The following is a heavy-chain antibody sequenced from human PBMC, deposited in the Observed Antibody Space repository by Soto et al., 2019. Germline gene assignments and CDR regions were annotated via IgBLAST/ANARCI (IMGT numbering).Heavy chain of an antibody. V-gene: IGHV1-18*04. J-gene: IGHJ4*02. CDR2: FSAYNGNT. CDR1: GYTFNRFG. D-gene: IGHD3-10*02. Sequence: ASVKVSCKASGYTFNRFGVNWVRQAPGQGFEWMGWFSAYNGNTRYPQKFQGRVTMTTDSSASTAYMGLRSLRSDDTAVYYCARGPPSWEMLVEFVGDFCGQGTMVTVSS. CDR3: ARGPPSWEMLVEFVGDF.